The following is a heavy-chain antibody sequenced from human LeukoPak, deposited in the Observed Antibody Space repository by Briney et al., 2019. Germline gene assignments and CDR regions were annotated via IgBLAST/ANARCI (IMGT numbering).Heavy chain of an antibody. CDR3: AKAPIDKQWLVPHFDY. D-gene: IGHD6-19*01. J-gene: IGHJ4*02. CDR2: ISWNSGSI. Sequence: GGSLRLSCAASGFTFDDYAMHWVRQAPGKGLEWVSGISWNSGSIGYADSVKGRFTTSRDNAKNSLYLQMNSLRAEDTALYYCAKAPIDKQWLVPHFDYWGQGTLVTVSS. V-gene: IGHV3-9*01. CDR1: GFTFDDYA.